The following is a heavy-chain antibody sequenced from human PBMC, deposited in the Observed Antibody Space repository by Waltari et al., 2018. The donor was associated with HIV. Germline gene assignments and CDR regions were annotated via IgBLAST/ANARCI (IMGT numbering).Heavy chain of an antibody. J-gene: IGHJ3*02. Sequence: QVQLVQSGAEVKKPGASVKVSCKASGYTFTGYYMHWVRQAPGQGLEWMGWINPNSGGTNDAQKCQGWVTMTRDTSISTAYMELSRLRADDTAVYYCARVPYCSSTSCYAFDIWGQGTMVTVSS. D-gene: IGHD2-2*01. CDR1: GYTFTGYY. CDR3: ARVPYCSSTSCYAFDI. CDR2: INPNSGGT. V-gene: IGHV1-2*04.